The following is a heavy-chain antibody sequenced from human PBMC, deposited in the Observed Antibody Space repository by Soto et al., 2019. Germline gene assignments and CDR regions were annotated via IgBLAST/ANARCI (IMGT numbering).Heavy chain of an antibody. Sequence: PSETLSLTCTVSGGSISSGDYYWSWIRQPPGKGLEWIEEIYHSGSTNYNTSLKSRVTISVDKSKNQFSLKLSSVTAAETAVYYCARAAMGGSSWPFDYWGQGTLVTV. D-gene: IGHD6-13*01. J-gene: IGHJ4*02. CDR2: IYHSGST. CDR1: GGSISSGDYY. CDR3: ARAAMGGSSWPFDY. V-gene: IGHV4-39*07.